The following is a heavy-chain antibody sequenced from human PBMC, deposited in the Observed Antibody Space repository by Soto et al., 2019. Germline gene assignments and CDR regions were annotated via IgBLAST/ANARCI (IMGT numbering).Heavy chain of an antibody. D-gene: IGHD6-13*01. Sequence: LSLTCTVSGGSLSNGDYYGSWILQPPGKGLEWIGYIYFSGSTYYNPSLKSRVCISIDTSNNQFSLNVTSVTAADTAVYYCARVAAAAGLWFDPWGQGSLVTVSS. CDR1: GGSLSNGDYY. CDR2: IYFSGST. CDR3: ARVAAAAGLWFDP. V-gene: IGHV4-30-4*01. J-gene: IGHJ5*02.